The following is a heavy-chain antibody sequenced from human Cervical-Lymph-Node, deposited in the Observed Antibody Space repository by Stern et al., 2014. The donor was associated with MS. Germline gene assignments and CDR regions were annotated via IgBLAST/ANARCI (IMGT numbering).Heavy chain of an antibody. Sequence: QVQLVESGTEVKKSGASVRVSCKASGYTFSIYYMHWVRQAPGQGLEWLGIINPSTGSTTYAQKLQDRVTMTNDTSTSTVYLEMSSLISEDTAVYYCARQNMVRGVTELDFWGQGTLVTVSS. CDR3: ARQNMVRGVTELDF. V-gene: IGHV1-46*04. CDR1: GYTFSIYY. J-gene: IGHJ4*02. D-gene: IGHD3-10*01. CDR2: INPSTGST.